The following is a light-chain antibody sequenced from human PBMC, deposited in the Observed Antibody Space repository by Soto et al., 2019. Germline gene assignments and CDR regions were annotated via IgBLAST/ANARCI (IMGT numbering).Light chain of an antibody. CDR1: QSVSSN. V-gene: IGKV3-15*01. Sequence: EIVMTQSPATLSVSPGERATLSCRASQSVSSNLALYQQKPGQAPRLLIYGASTRATGIPARFSGSGSGTEFTLTISSLQSEDFAVYYCQQYNNWPPCTFVQGTKVEIK. J-gene: IGKJ1*01. CDR3: QQYNNWPPCT. CDR2: GAS.